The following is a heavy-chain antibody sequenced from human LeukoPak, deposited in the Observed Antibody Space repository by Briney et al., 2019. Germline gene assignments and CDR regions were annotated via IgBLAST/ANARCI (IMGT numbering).Heavy chain of an antibody. J-gene: IGHJ4*02. CDR2: IWYDGSSR. CDR3: ARSQSSSLIDY. CDR1: GFSFSAYG. V-gene: IGHV3-33*01. D-gene: IGHD6-13*01. Sequence: GGSLRLSCAASGFSFSAYGVHWVRQAPGKGLEWVAVIWYDGSSRDYADSVKGRFTFSRDNSKNTLYLQMNSLTVEDTAVYYCARSQSSSLIDYWGQGTLVTVSS.